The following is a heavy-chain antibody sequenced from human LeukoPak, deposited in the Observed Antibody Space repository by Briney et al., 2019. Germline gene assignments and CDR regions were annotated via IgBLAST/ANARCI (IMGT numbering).Heavy chain of an antibody. CDR3: ARDSSGWYGY. V-gene: IGHV4-39*07. J-gene: IGHJ4*02. Sequence: SETLSLTCTVSGGPISSSSYYWSWIRQPPGKGLEWIGEINHSGSTNYNPSLKSRVTISVDTSKNQFSLKLSSVTAADTAVYYCARDSSGWYGYWGQGTLVTVSS. D-gene: IGHD6-19*01. CDR2: INHSGST. CDR1: GGPISSSSYY.